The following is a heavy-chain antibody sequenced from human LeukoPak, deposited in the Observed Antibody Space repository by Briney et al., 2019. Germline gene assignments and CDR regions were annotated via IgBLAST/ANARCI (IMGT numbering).Heavy chain of an antibody. D-gene: IGHD3-3*01. V-gene: IGHV1-2*02. CDR3: ASITIFGVVGDYMDV. Sequence: ASVKVSCKASGYTFTGYYMHWVRQALGQGLEWMGGINPNSGGTNYAQKFQGRVTMTRDTSISTAYMELSRLRSDDTAVYYCASITIFGVVGDYMDVWGKGTTATVSS. CDR1: GYTFTGYY. CDR2: INPNSGGT. J-gene: IGHJ6*03.